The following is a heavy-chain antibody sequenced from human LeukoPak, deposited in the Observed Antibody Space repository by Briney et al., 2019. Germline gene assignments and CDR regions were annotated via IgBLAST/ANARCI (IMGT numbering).Heavy chain of an antibody. CDR2: IIPIFGTA. V-gene: IGHV1-69*01. J-gene: IGHJ6*02. CDR1: GGTFSSYA. CDR3: ARNSGVYYYYYGMDV. D-gene: IGHD1-26*01. Sequence: VASVKVSCKASGGTFSSYAISWVRQAPGQGLEWMGGIIPIFGTANYAQKFQGRVTITADESTSTAYMELSSLRSEDTAVYYCARNSGVYYYYYGMDVWGQGTTVTVS.